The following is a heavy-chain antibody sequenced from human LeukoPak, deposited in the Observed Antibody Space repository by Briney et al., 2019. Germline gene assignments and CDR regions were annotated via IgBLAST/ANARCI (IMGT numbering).Heavy chain of an antibody. V-gene: IGHV4-34*01. Sequence: SETLSLTCAVYGGSFSGYYWSWIRQPPGKGLEWIGETNHSGSTNYNPSLKSRVTISLDTSKNQFSLRLNSVTAADTAVYYCAKTYYSSSGSWDWGQGTLVTVSS. J-gene: IGHJ1*01. CDR3: AKTYYSSSGSWD. CDR1: GGSFSGYY. CDR2: TNHSGST. D-gene: IGHD3-10*01.